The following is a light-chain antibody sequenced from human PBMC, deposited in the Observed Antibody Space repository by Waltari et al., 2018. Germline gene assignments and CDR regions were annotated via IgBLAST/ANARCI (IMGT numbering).Light chain of an antibody. Sequence: QSVLTQPPSASGTPGQRVTISCSGRSSNIGSNSVYWYHQLPGTAPKLLIYKNKRRPAGVPDRFSGSKSGTSASLAISGLRSEDEADYYCATWDDSLNGVVFGGGTKLTVL. J-gene: IGLJ2*01. V-gene: IGLV1-47*01. CDR1: SSNIGSNS. CDR2: KNK. CDR3: ATWDDSLNGVV.